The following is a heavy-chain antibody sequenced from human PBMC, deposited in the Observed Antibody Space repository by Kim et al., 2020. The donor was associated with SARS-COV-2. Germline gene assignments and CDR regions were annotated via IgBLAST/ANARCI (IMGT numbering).Heavy chain of an antibody. CDR1: GFTFSSYT. Sequence: GGSLRLSCAASGFTFSSYTMNWVRQAPGKGLEWVSSISSSSSYIYYADSVKGRFTISRDNAKNSLYLQMNSLRAEDTAVYYCAKDSSSGYYYYYGMDVWGQGTTVTDSS. J-gene: IGHJ6*02. V-gene: IGHV3-21*01. CDR3: AKDSSSGYYYYYGMDV. D-gene: IGHD6-6*01. CDR2: ISSSSSYI.